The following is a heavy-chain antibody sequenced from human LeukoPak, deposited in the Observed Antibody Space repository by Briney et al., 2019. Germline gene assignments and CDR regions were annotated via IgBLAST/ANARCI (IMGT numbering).Heavy chain of an antibody. CDR1: GFTFSSYA. D-gene: IGHD6-13*01. J-gene: IGHJ4*02. CDR3: AKFITAAAGGDYFDY. V-gene: IGHV3-23*01. Sequence: PGGSLRLSCAASGFTFSSYAMSWVRQALGKGLEWVSAISGSGGSTYYADSVKGRFTISRDNSKNTLYLQMNSLRAEDTAVYYCAKFITAAAGGDYFDYWGQGTLVTVSS. CDR2: ISGSGGST.